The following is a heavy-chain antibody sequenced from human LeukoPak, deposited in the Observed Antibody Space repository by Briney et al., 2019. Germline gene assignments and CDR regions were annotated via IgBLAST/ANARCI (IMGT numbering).Heavy chain of an antibody. V-gene: IGHV3-53*04. CDR2: IYSGGST. J-gene: IGHJ6*02. CDR1: GFTVSSNY. D-gene: IGHD3-22*01. Sequence: HAGGSLRLSCAASGFTVSSNYMSWVRQAPGKGLEWVSVIYSGGSTYYADSVKGRFTISRHNSKNTLYLQMNSLRAEDTAVHYCASGPDSSGYSYYYYGMDVWGQGTTVTVSS. CDR3: ASGPDSSGYSYYYYGMDV.